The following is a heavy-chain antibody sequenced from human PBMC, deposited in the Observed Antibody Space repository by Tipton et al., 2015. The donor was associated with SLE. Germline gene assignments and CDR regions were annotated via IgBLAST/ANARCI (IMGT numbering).Heavy chain of an antibody. D-gene: IGHD5-12*01. CDR2: IYYNGGT. J-gene: IGHJ4*02. CDR1: GASISSSDYS. Sequence: TLSLTCNVSGASISSSDYSWGWMRQPPGEGLEWIGTIYYNGGTHSNPSLKSRVCISVDTSKNQLSLKLISVTAADTAVYFCARLVGGYARWGQGTLVTVSS. V-gene: IGHV4-39*01. CDR3: ARLVGGYAR.